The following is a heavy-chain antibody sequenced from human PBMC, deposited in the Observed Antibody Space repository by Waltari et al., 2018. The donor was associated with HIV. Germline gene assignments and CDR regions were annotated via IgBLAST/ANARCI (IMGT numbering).Heavy chain of an antibody. J-gene: IGHJ4*02. V-gene: IGHV5-51*01. D-gene: IGHD3-10*01. CDR1: GYSFTTNW. Sequence: DVQLVPSGAEIKKPGESLKISCKGSGYSFTTNWIGWVRQMPGKGLDWMAIIYPDDSDTRYNPSFRGQVTISVDRSISTAHLSWRRLKTSDTGIYYCVTSAYGANSWIDYWGQGTPVTVSS. CDR2: IYPDDSDT. CDR3: VTSAYGANSWIDY.